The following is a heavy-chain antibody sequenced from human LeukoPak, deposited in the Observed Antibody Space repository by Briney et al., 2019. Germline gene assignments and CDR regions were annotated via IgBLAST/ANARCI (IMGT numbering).Heavy chain of an antibody. D-gene: IGHD2-21*02. CDR2: IRGSGDST. CDR1: GFTFSSYA. Sequence: PGGSLRLSCVASGFTFSSYAMNWFRQAPGKGLEWVSAIRGSGDSTHYADSVKGRFTVSRDNSQNTLYLEMNSLRAEDTAVYYCAKGLGDFGRTGGFDIWGQGTMVTVSP. V-gene: IGHV3-23*01. J-gene: IGHJ3*02. CDR3: AKGLGDFGRTGGFDI.